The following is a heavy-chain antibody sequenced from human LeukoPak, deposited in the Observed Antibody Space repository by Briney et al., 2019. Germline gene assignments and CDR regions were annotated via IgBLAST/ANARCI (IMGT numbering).Heavy chain of an antibody. V-gene: IGHV1-2*02. CDR3: ARVVIAVAGTRFDY. CDR2: INPNSGGT. CDR1: GYTFTGYY. Sequence: GASVKVSCKASGYTFTGYYMHWVRQAPGQGLEWMGWINPNSGGTNYAQKFQGRVTMTRDTSISTAYMELSRLRSDDTAVYYCARVVIAVAGTRFDYWGQGALVTVSS. J-gene: IGHJ4*02. D-gene: IGHD6-19*01.